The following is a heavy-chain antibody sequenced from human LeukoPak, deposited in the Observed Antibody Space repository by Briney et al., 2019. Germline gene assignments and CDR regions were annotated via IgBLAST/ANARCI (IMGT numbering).Heavy chain of an antibody. CDR3: ARIGAGSSRDY. CDR1: GFTFRNFA. CDR2: IVGSSST. V-gene: IGHV3-21*01. D-gene: IGHD6-13*01. Sequence: GGSLRLSCAASGFTFRNFAMTWVRQAPGKGLEWVSSIVGSSSTYYADSLKGRFTISRDNAKNSLYLQMNSLRAEGTAVYYCARIGAGSSRDYWGQGTLVTVSS. J-gene: IGHJ4*02.